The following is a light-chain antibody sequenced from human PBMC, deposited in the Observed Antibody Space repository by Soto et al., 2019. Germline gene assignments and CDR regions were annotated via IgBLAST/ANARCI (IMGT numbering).Light chain of an antibody. CDR2: GNT. Sequence: QSVLTQPPSVSGAPGQRVTITCTGSSSNIGAGYDVHWYQQLPRTSPKLLIYGNTNRPSGVPERFSGSNSGTSASASLALTGLQAGDEAEYYCQSYDSSLNSYVFGPGTKLT. V-gene: IGLV1-40*01. CDR3: QSYDSSLNSYV. CDR1: SSNIGAGYD. J-gene: IGLJ1*01.